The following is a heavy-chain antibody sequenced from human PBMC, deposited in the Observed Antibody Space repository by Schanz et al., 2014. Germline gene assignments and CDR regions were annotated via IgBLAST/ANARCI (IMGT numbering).Heavy chain of an antibody. CDR2: ITYNGGTI. V-gene: IGHV3-48*01. CDR3: VRVGCSAFDY. CDR1: GITFSSHS. Sequence: EVHLVESGGGLVQPGGSLRLSCAASGITFSSHSFNWVRQAPGKGLEWISYITYNGGTIYYADSVKGRFTMSRDNAKNSVYLQMNSLRAEDTAVYYCVRVGCSAFDYWGQGTLVTVSS. J-gene: IGHJ4*02. D-gene: IGHD2-8*01.